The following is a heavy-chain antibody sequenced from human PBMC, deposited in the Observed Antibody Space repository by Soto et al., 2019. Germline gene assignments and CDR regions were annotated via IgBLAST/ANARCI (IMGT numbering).Heavy chain of an antibody. V-gene: IGHV4-30-2*01. D-gene: IGHD3-22*01. Sequence: SLTCAVSGGSISSGGYSWSWIRQPPGKGLEWIGYIYHSGSTYYNPSLKSRVTISVDRSKNQFSLKLSSVTAADTAVYYCASSKYDDSSGYYLPDYWGQVPLVIVSS. CDR1: GGSISSGGYS. J-gene: IGHJ4*02. CDR2: IYHSGST. CDR3: ASSKYDDSSGYYLPDY.